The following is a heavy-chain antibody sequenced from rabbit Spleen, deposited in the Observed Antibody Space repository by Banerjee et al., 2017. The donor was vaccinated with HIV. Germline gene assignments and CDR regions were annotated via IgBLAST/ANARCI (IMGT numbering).Heavy chain of an antibody. CDR2: INTATGKA. CDR3: ARDLPDVIGWNFNL. D-gene: IGHD1-1*01. Sequence: QEQLEESGGGLVKPEGSLTLTCKASGFSFSDRDVMCWVRQAPGKGLEWIACINTATGKAVYASWAKGRFTISKTSSTTVTLQMTSLTAADTATYFCARDLPDVIGWNFNLWGQGTLVTVS. CDR1: GFSFSDRDV. V-gene: IGHV1S45*01. J-gene: IGHJ4*01.